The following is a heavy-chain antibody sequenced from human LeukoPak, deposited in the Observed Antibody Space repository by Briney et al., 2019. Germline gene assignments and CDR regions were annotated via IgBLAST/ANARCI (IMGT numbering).Heavy chain of an antibody. D-gene: IGHD2-2*01. Sequence: PGGSLRLSCAASGFTFSSYAMHWVRQAPGKGLEWVAVISYDGSNKYYADSVKGRFTISRDNSKNTLYLQMNSLRAEDTAVYYCAKEDQLHIFDYWGQGTLVTVSS. CDR2: ISYDGSNK. V-gene: IGHV3-30-3*01. CDR1: GFTFSSYA. CDR3: AKEDQLHIFDY. J-gene: IGHJ4*02.